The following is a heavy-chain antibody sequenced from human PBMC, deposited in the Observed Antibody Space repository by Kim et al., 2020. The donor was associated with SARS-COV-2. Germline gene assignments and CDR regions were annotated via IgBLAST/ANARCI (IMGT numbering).Heavy chain of an antibody. D-gene: IGHD3-10*01. CDR3: AKDYLGASSTFDS. V-gene: IGHV3-30*02. Sequence: YIGSVRGRFTLSRDNIKNRVYLQMSSLRTADTAIYYCAKDYLGASSTFDSWGQGTLVTVSS. J-gene: IGHJ4*02.